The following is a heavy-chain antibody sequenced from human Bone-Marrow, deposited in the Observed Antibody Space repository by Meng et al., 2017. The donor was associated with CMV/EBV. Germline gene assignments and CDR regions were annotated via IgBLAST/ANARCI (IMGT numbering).Heavy chain of an antibody. CDR1: GFTFSTYN. J-gene: IGHJ2*01. CDR2: ISGSSAYI. D-gene: IGHD2-21*02. V-gene: IGHV3-21*01. Sequence: SCAASGFTFSTYNMNWVRQAPGKGLEWVSSISGSSAYIYYAGSVKARFTISRDNAKNSLSLQMNSLRAEDTAVYYCARAVVVTDRSPLRYFDLWGRGTLVTVSS. CDR3: ARAVVVTDRSPLRYFDL.